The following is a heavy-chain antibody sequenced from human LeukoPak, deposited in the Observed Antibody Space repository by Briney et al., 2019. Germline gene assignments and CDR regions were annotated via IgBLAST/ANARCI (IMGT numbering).Heavy chain of an antibody. CDR3: ARDQWAPGYYYMDV. J-gene: IGHJ6*03. Sequence: ASVKVSCKASGYTFTGYYMHWVRQAPGQGLEWMGWINPNSGGTNYAQKFQGRVTMTRDTSISTAYMELSRLRSDDTAVYYCARDQWAPGYYYMDVWGKGTTVTISS. CDR2: INPNSGGT. V-gene: IGHV1-2*02. D-gene: IGHD2-8*01. CDR1: GYTFTGYY.